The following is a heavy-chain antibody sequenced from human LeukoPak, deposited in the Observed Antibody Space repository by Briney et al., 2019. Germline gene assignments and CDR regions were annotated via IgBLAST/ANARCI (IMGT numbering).Heavy chain of an antibody. CDR1: GGSISSGDSY. CDR3: ARDLLYGEYGMDV. D-gene: IGHD3-10*01. V-gene: IGHV4-30-4*01. CDR2: IYYSGNT. J-gene: IGHJ6*02. Sequence: SQTLSLTCTVSGGSISSGDSYWSWIRQPPGKGLEWIGYIYYSGNTYYNPSLKSRVIISVDTSKNQFSLKLTSVTAADTAVYYCARDLLYGEYGMDVWGPGTTVTVSS.